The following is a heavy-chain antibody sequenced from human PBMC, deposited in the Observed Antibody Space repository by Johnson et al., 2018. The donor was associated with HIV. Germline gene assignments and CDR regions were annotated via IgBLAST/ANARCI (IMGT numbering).Heavy chain of an antibody. CDR3: VKDSGAPGNDAFDI. D-gene: IGHD1-26*01. V-gene: IGHV3-30*04. CDR2: IGFDGTNK. CDR1: GFIFSSYA. J-gene: IGHJ3*02. Sequence: QVQLVESGGGVVQPGMSLRLSCAASGFIFSSYAIHWVRQAPGKGLQWVAVIGFDGTNKYYADSLKGRFTISRDNSKNTLYLQRNSLRPEDTALYFCVKDSGAPGNDAFDIWGQGTMVTISS.